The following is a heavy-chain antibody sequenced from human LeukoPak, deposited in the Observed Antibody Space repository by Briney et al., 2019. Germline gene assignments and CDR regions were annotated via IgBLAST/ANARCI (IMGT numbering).Heavy chain of an antibody. CDR1: GFTFSSYA. D-gene: IGHD3-22*01. CDR3: ARDLPRYYDSSGYSY. Sequence: GGSLRLSCAASGFTFSSYAMHWVRQAPGKGLEWVAVILYDGSNKYYADTVKGRYTISRDNSKNTLYLQMNSLRAEDTAVYYCARDLPRYYDSSGYSYWGQGTLVTVSS. V-gene: IGHV3-30*04. J-gene: IGHJ4*02. CDR2: ILYDGSNK.